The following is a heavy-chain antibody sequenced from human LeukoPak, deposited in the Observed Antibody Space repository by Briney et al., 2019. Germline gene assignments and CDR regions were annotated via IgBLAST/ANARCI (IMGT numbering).Heavy chain of an antibody. CDR2: INPNSGGT. V-gene: IGHV1-2*02. CDR3: AWDSSGQLRNWFDP. D-gene: IGHD6-19*01. J-gene: IGHJ5*02. CDR1: GYTFTGYY. Sequence: ASVKVSCKASGYTFTGYYMHWVRQAPGQGLEWMGWINPNSGGTNYARKFQGRVTMTRDTSISTAYMELNRLRSDDTAVYYCAWDSSGQLRNWFDPWGQGTLVTVSS.